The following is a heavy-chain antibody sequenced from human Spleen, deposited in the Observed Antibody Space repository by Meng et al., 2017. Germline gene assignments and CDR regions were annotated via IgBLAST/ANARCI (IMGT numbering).Heavy chain of an antibody. J-gene: IGHJ3*02. CDR1: GASITSPSYH. V-gene: IGHV3-21*01. Sequence: ETLSLTCTVSGASITSPSYHWGWIRQSPGKGLEWVSSISRSGTYIYYADSVKGRFTISRDNARNSLYLHMDSLTAEDTAVYYCARDQQRITMIVVVMGAFDIWGQGTMVTVSS. CDR2: ISRSGTYI. CDR3: ARDQQRITMIVVVMGAFDI. D-gene: IGHD3-22*01.